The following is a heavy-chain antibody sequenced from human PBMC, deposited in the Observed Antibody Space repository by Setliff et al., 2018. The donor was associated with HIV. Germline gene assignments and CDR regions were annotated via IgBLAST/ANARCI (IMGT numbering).Heavy chain of an antibody. CDR3: ARRPAGAVAGGYGMDG. V-gene: IGHV4-38-2*01. CDR2: IYHSGST. CDR1: NYSISSASP. D-gene: IGHD6-19*01. Sequence: SETLSLTCAVSNYSISSASPWGWIRHPPGKGLEWIGSIYHSGSTYYNPSLKSRVTISVDTSKNQFSLKLSSVTAADTAVYYCARRPAGAVAGGYGMDGWGQGTTVTVSS. J-gene: IGHJ6*02.